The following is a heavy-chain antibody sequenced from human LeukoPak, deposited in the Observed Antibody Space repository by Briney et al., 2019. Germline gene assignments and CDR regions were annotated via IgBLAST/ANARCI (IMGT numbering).Heavy chain of an antibody. CDR1: GYTFTSYG. Sequence: GASVKVSCKASGYTFTSYGISWVRQAPGQGLEWMGWISTYNDNTNYAQKLQGRVTMTTDTSTSTAYMQLRSLRSDDTAVYYCASGRYYDFWSGYQRLDYWGQGTLVTVSS. V-gene: IGHV1-18*04. J-gene: IGHJ4*02. CDR2: ISTYNDNT. D-gene: IGHD3-3*01. CDR3: ASGRYYDFWSGYQRLDY.